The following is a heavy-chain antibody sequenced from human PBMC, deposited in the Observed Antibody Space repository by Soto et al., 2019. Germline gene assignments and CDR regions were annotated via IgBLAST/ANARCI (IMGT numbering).Heavy chain of an antibody. CDR2: IDYSGST. D-gene: IGHD3-10*01. J-gene: IGHJ4*02. CDR3: ARGGDRYGSGSYYGYYFDY. Sequence: PSETLSLTCTVSGGSIISYYWSWIRQPPGKGLEWIGYIDYSGSTNYNPSLKSRVTISVETSKNQFSLKLSSVTAADTAVYYCARGGDRYGSGSYYGYYFDYWGQGTLVTVSS. V-gene: IGHV4-59*01. CDR1: GGSIISYY.